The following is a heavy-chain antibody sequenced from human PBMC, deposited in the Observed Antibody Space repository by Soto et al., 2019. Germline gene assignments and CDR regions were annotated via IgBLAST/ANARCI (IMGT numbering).Heavy chain of an antibody. V-gene: IGHV1-3*01. Sequence: ASVKVSCKASGYTFINNAIHWVRQAPGQRLEWESWINAGNGNTKYSQKFQDRVTMTRDTSTSTFYMKLSSLRSEDTAVYFCARDRIAAAGLPMDVWGQGTTVTVSS. CDR2: INAGNGNT. J-gene: IGHJ6*02. D-gene: IGHD6-13*01. CDR1: GYTFINNA. CDR3: ARDRIAAAGLPMDV.